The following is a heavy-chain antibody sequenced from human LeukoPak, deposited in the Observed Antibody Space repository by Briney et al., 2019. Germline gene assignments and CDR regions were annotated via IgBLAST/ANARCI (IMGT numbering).Heavy chain of an antibody. CDR2: IINSGGST. Sequence: PGGSLRLSCTASGFTFTTYAMNWVRQAPGQGLEWVSAIINSGGSTYYADSAKGRFTISRDNSKNTLYLQMNSLIAEDTPVYYCAKDIYGEYGGVDYWGQGTLVAVSS. CDR3: AKDIYGEYGGVDY. D-gene: IGHD4-17*01. J-gene: IGHJ4*02. CDR1: GFTFTTYA. V-gene: IGHV3-23*01.